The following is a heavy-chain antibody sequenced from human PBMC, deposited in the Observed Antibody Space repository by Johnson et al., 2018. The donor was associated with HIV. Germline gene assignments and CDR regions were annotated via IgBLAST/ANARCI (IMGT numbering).Heavy chain of an antibody. D-gene: IGHD3-16*01. Sequence: QVQLVESGGGVVQPGRSLRLSCAASGFTFSSYAMHWVRQAPGKGLEWVAVISYDGSNKYYADSVKGRCTISRDNSKNTLYLQRNSLRAEDTAVYYCAKGLGSSDAFDIWGQGTMVTVSS. V-gene: IGHV3-30-3*01. CDR2: ISYDGSNK. CDR3: AKGLGSSDAFDI. J-gene: IGHJ3*02. CDR1: GFTFSSYA.